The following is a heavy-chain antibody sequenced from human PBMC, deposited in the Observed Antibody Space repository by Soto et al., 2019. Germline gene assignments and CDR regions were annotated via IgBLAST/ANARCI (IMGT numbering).Heavy chain of an antibody. CDR1: GGSISSGGYS. Sequence: TLSLTCAVSGGSISSGGYSWSLIRQPPGKGLEWIGYIYHSGSTYYNPSLKSRVTISVDRSKNQFSLKLSSVTAADTAVYYCARGLAAAGGMDVWGQGTTVTVSS. V-gene: IGHV4-30-2*01. CDR2: IYHSGST. J-gene: IGHJ6*02. D-gene: IGHD6-13*01. CDR3: ARGLAAAGGMDV.